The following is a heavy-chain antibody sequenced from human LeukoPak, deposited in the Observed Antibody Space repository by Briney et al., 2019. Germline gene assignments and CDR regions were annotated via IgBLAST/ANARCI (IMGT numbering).Heavy chain of an antibody. CDR2: IYYSGST. CDR1: GGSITTDY. Sequence: NASETLSLTCTVSGGSITTDYWTWIRQPPGKALEWIGYIYYSGSTNYNPSLKSRVTISVDTSKNQFSLKLSSVTAADTAVYYCARLPAGDYSNWFDPWGQGTLVTVSS. J-gene: IGHJ5*02. CDR3: ARLPAGDYSNWFDP. D-gene: IGHD4-17*01. V-gene: IGHV4-59*01.